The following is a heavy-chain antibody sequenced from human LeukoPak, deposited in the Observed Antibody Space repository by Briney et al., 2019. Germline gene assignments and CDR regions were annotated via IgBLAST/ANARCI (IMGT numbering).Heavy chain of an antibody. V-gene: IGHV4-59*01. Sequence: PSETLSLTCTVSGGSISSYYWSWTRQPPGKGLEWIGYIYYSGSTNYNPSPKSRVTISVDTSKNQFSLKLSSVTAADTAVYYCARDKGTSGWFDPWGQGTLVTVSS. J-gene: IGHJ5*02. D-gene: IGHD3/OR15-3a*01. CDR3: ARDKGTSGWFDP. CDR1: GGSISSYY. CDR2: IYYSGST.